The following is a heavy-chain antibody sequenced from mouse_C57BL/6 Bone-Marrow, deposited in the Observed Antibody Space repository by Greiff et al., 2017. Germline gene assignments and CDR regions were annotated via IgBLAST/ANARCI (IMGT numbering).Heavy chain of an antibody. V-gene: IGHV1-15*01. Sequence: VQLVESGAELVRPGASVTLSCKASGYTFTDYEMHWVKQTPVHGLEWIGAIDPETGGTAYNQKFKGKAILTADKSSSTAYMALRSLTSEDSAVYYCTREGFYGSSLFAYWGQGTLVTVSA. CDR1: GYTFTDYE. CDR3: TREGFYGSSLFAY. D-gene: IGHD1-1*01. J-gene: IGHJ3*01. CDR2: IDPETGGT.